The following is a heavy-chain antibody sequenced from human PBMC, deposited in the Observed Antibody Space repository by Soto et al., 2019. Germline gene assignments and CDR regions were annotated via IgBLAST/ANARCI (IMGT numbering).Heavy chain of an antibody. V-gene: IGHV3-33*01. CDR3: ARQLRGDHYFDY. CDR1: GFTFSSYG. Sequence: GGSLRLSCAASGFTFSSYGMHWVRQAPGKGLEWVAVIWYDGSNKYYADSVKGRFTISRDNSKNTLYLQMNSLRAEDTAVYYCARQLRGDHYFDYWGQGTLVTVSS. CDR2: IWYDGSNK. J-gene: IGHJ4*02. D-gene: IGHD3-16*01.